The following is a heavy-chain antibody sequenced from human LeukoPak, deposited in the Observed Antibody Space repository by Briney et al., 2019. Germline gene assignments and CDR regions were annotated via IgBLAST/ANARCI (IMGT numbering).Heavy chain of an antibody. Sequence: GGSLRLSCAASGFTFSDYYMSWIRQAPGKGLEWDSYISSSSSYTNYADSVKGRFTISRDNAKNSLYLQMNSLRAEDTAVYYCARDSRDYGDYYYWFDTWGQGTLVTVSS. CDR1: GFTFSDYY. V-gene: IGHV3-11*06. CDR3: ARDSRDYGDYYYWFDT. CDR2: ISSSSSYT. D-gene: IGHD4-17*01. J-gene: IGHJ5*02.